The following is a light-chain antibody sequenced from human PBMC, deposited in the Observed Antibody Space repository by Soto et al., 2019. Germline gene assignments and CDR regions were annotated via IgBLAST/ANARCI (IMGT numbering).Light chain of an antibody. Sequence: DIQMTQSPSTLSASVGDRVTITCRASQSISSWLAWYQQKPGKAPKLLIYDASSLESGVPSRFSGSGSGTEFTLTISSLQPDAFATYYCQQYNSYPFTFGPGTKVDIK. J-gene: IGKJ3*01. CDR3: QQYNSYPFT. CDR2: DAS. V-gene: IGKV1-5*01. CDR1: QSISSW.